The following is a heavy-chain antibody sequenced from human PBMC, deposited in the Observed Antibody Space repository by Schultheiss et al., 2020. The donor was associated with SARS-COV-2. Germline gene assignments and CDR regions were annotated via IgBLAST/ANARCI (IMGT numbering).Heavy chain of an antibody. V-gene: IGHV4-34*11. Sequence: SETLSLTCAVYGGSFSGYYWSWIRQPPGKGLEWIGYIYYSGSTNYNPSLKSRVTMSVDTSKNQFSLKLSSVTAADTAVYYCAREGGGHYDYVWGTPGAWFDPWGQGTLVTVSS. CDR2: IYYSGST. J-gene: IGHJ5*02. CDR1: GGSFSGYY. D-gene: IGHD3-16*01. CDR3: AREGGGHYDYVWGTPGAWFDP.